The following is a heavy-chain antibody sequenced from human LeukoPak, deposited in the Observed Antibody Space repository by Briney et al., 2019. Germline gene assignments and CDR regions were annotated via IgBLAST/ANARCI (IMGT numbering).Heavy chain of an antibody. CDR2: IYYSGST. CDR3: ARRLYCSSTSCPTHYYGMDV. D-gene: IGHD2-2*01. CDR1: GGSISSYY. J-gene: IGHJ6*02. V-gene: IGHV4-39*01. Sequence: KSSETLSLTCTVSGGSISSYYWGWIRQPPGKGLEWIGSIYYSGSTYYNPSLKSRVTISVDTSKNQFSLKLSSVTAADTAVYYCARRLYCSSTSCPTHYYGMDVWGQGTTVTVSS.